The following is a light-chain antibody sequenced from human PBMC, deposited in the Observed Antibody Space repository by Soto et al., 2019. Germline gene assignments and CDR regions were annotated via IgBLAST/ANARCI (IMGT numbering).Light chain of an antibody. CDR3: QQYGSSPT. CDR1: QSVRSSY. V-gene: IGKV3-20*01. CDR2: GAS. Sequence: ENVLTQSPGTLSLSPGERATLSCRASQSVRSSYLAWYQQKPGQAPRLLIYGASSRATGIPDRFSGGGSGTDFTLTISRLQPEDFAVYYCQQYGSSPTFGHGTKVDIK. J-gene: IGKJ1*01.